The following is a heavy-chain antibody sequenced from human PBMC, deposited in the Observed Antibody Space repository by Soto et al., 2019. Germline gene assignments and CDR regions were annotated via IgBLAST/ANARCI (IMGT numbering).Heavy chain of an antibody. Sequence: ASVKVSCKASGGTFSSYAISWVRQAPGQGLEWMGGIIPIFGTANYAQKFQGRVTITADESTSTAYMELSSLRSEDTAVYYCARGLAYSSSWNDHYGMDVWGQGTTVTVSS. D-gene: IGHD6-13*01. J-gene: IGHJ6*02. CDR3: ARGLAYSSSWNDHYGMDV. V-gene: IGHV1-69*13. CDR2: IIPIFGTA. CDR1: GGTFSSYA.